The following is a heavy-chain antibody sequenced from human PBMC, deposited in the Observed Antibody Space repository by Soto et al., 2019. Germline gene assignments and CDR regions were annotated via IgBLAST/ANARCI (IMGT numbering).Heavy chain of an antibody. V-gene: IGHV1-46*03. J-gene: IGHJ6*02. D-gene: IGHD2-15*01. CDR3: ARSLVLNGMDV. CDR2: INPSGGST. CDR1: GYTFTSYY. Sequence: GASVKVSCKASGYTFTSYYMLWVRQAPGQGLEWMGIINPSGGSTSYAQKFQGRVTMTRDTSTSTVYMELSSLRSEDTAVYYCARSLVLNGMDVWGQGTTVTVSS.